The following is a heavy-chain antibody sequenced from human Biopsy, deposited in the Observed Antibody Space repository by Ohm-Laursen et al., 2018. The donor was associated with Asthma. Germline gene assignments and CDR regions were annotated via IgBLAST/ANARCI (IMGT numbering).Heavy chain of an antibody. CDR2: AYYTGKT. V-gene: IGHV4-59*01. CDR1: GDSMSKYY. D-gene: IGHD6-19*01. Sequence: PSETLSLTCSVFGDSMSKYYWSWIRQPPGRGLEWIGFAYYTGKTRYEPSLKSRVTISLDTSKKQFSLSIKSATAADTAVYYCARQRTSSGWYDFWGQGILVSVSS. CDR3: ARQRTSSGWYDF. J-gene: IGHJ5*01.